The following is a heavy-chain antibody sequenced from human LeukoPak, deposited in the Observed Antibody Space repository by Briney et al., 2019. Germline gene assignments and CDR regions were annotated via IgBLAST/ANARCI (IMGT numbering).Heavy chain of an antibody. CDR3: AREARSGYEGFWSDP. CDR2: IYSTGTT. Sequence: SETLSLTCTVSGVSISYFYWSWIRQPAGKGLEWIGRIYSTGTTYYKPSLKSRVTMSVGTSHNQFFLKLNSVTAADTAVYYCAREARSGYEGFWSDPWGQGTVVTVSS. CDR1: GVSISYFY. D-gene: IGHD5-12*01. V-gene: IGHV4-4*07. J-gene: IGHJ5*02.